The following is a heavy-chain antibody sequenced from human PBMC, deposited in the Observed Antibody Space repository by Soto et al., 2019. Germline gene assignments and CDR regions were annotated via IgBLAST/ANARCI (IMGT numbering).Heavy chain of an antibody. D-gene: IGHD6-6*01. V-gene: IGHV4-59*01. CDR1: GGSISSYY. CDR3: ARAGSSASTFDY. CDR2: IYYSGST. Sequence: SETLSLTCTVSGGSISSYYWSWIRQPPGKGLEWIGYIYYSGSTNYNPSLKSRVTISVDTSKNQFSLKLSSVTAADTAVYYCARAGSSASTFDYWGQGTLVTVSS. J-gene: IGHJ4*02.